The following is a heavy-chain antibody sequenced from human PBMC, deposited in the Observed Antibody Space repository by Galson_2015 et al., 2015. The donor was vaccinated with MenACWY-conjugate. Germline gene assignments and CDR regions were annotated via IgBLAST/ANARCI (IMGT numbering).Heavy chain of an antibody. Sequence: QSGAVVKKPGESLKISCKGSGYSFTTYWIGWVRQLPGKGLEWMGLISPGDSNTRSSPAFQGQVTISADKSTSTAYLQWNSLQASDTAMYYCARHPPGGRGMDVWGQGTTVTVSS. J-gene: IGHJ6*02. CDR3: ARHPPGGRGMDV. V-gene: IGHV5-51*01. CDR2: ISPGDSNT. D-gene: IGHD1-26*01. CDR1: GYSFTTYW.